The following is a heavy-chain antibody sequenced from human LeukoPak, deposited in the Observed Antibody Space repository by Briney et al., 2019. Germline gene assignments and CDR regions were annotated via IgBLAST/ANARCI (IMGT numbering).Heavy chain of an antibody. J-gene: IGHJ4*02. V-gene: IGHV3-7*01. Sequence: GGSLRLSCAASGFTFSSYWMSWVRQAPGRGLEWVASIKQDGSEKYYVDSVMGRFTISKDNAKNSLYLQMNSLRAEDTAVYYCARCRPGNYYDYWGQGTLVTVSS. D-gene: IGHD1-26*01. CDR1: GFTFSSYW. CDR3: ARCRPGNYYDY. CDR2: IKQDGSEK.